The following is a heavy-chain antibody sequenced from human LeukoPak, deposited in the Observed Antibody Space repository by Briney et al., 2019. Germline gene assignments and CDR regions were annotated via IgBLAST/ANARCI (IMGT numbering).Heavy chain of an antibody. Sequence: SETLSLTCTVSGGSISSYYWSWIRQPAGKGPEWIGRIYTSGSTNYNPSLKSRVTMSVDTSKNQFSLKLSSVTAADTAVYYCARDAPYYDSSGYYTAFDYWGQGTLVTVSS. D-gene: IGHD3-22*01. CDR1: GGSISSYY. CDR3: ARDAPYYDSSGYYTAFDY. CDR2: IYTSGST. V-gene: IGHV4-4*07. J-gene: IGHJ4*02.